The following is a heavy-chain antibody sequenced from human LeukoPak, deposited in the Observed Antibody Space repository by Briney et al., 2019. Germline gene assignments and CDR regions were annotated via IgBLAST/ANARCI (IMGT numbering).Heavy chain of an antibody. V-gene: IGHV4-34*01. CDR2: INHSGST. CDR1: GGSFSGYY. CDR3: ARLEVVTPPYYFDY. D-gene: IGHD4-23*01. J-gene: IGHJ4*02. Sequence: ETLSLTCAVYGGSFSGYYWSWIRQPPGKGLEWIGEINHSGSTNYNPSLKSRVTISVDTSKNQFSLKLSSVTAADTAVYYCARLEVVTPPYYFDYWGQGTLVTVSS.